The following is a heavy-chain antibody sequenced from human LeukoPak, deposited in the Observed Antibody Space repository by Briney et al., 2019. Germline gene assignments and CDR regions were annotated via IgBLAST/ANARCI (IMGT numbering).Heavy chain of an antibody. Sequence: GGSLRLSCVASGFPLTKYDMYWLRQAPGKGLECVAVISRSGDNTYYTDSVRGRFTISRDNAKNSLYLQMNSLRAEDTAVYYCASLTGGYDSPDYWGQGTLVTVSS. CDR3: ASLTGGYDSPDY. CDR2: ISRSGDNT. D-gene: IGHD5-12*01. CDR1: GFPLTKYD. J-gene: IGHJ4*02. V-gene: IGHV3-21*01.